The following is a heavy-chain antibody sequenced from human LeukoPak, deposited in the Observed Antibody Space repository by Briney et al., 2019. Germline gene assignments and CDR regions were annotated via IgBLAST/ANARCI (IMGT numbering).Heavy chain of an antibody. CDR1: GGSISSYY. D-gene: IGHD6-19*01. CDR3: ARDIGRYRSIAVAGTTDY. Sequence: SETLSLTCTVSGGSISSYYWSWIRQPPGKGLEWIGYIYYSGSTNYNPSLKSRVTISVDTSKNQFSLKLSSVTAADTAVYYCARDIGRYRSIAVAGTTDYWGQGTLVTVSS. CDR2: IYYSGST. V-gene: IGHV4-59*12. J-gene: IGHJ4*02.